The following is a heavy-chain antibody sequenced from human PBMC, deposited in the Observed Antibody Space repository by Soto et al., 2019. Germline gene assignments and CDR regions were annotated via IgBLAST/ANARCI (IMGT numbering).Heavy chain of an antibody. Sequence: QVQLVESGGGVVQPGRSLRLSCAASGFTFSSYGMHWVRQAPGKGLEWVAVIWYDGSNKYYADSVKGRFTISRDNSKNTLYLQMNSLRAEDTAVYYCARDLMGSGGSFHDYWGQGNLVTVSS. CDR3: ARDLMGSGGSFHDY. CDR2: IWYDGSNK. CDR1: GFTFSSYG. J-gene: IGHJ4*02. V-gene: IGHV3-33*01. D-gene: IGHD2-15*01.